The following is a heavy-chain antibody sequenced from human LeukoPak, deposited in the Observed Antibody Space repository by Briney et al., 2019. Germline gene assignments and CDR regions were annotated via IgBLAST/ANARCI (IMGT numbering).Heavy chain of an antibody. CDR2: ISGSSNTI. V-gene: IGHV3-48*01. D-gene: IGHD6-19*01. CDR1: GFTFSTYS. CDR3: ARSSSGWYLFDY. Sequence: GGSLRLSCAASGFTFSTYSINWVRQAPGKGLEWLSYISGSSNTIYYADSVKGRFTISRDNAKNSLFLHMNSLRAEDTAIYYCARSSSGWYLFDYWGQGTLGTVSS. J-gene: IGHJ4*02.